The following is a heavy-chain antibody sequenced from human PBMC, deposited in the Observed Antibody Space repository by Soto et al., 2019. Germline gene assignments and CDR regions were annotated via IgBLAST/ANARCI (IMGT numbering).Heavy chain of an antibody. CDR3: ARTSTFYHFDN. CDR1: GFTFSDHY. J-gene: IGHJ4*02. D-gene: IGHD3-16*01. V-gene: IGHV3-72*01. Sequence: GGSLRLSCAASGFTFSDHYMDWVRQAPGKGLEWVGRSRNKANSYTTEYAASVRGRFIISRDGSENSLYLQMNSLKIEDTAVYYCARTSTFYHFDNWGQGTLVTVSS. CDR2: SRNKANSYTT.